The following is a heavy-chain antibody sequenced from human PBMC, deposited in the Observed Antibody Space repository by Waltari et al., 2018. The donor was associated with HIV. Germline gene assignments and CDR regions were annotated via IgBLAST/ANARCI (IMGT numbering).Heavy chain of an antibody. J-gene: IGHJ5*02. CDR1: GYTFTGYY. D-gene: IGHD3-10*01. CDR3: ARGPPYYYGLGSPGGGWFDP. V-gene: IGHV1-2*02. CDR2: INPNSGGT. Sequence: QVQLVQSGAEVTKPGASVKVSCTASGYTFTGYYMHSAPQAPGQGLEWMGWINPNSGGTNYAQKFQGRVTMTRDTSISTAYMELSRLRSDDTAVYYCARGPPYYYGLGSPGGGWFDPWGQGTLVTVSS.